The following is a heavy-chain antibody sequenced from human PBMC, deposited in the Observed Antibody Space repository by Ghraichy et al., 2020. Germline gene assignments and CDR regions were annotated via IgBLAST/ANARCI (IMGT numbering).Heavy chain of an antibody. J-gene: IGHJ5*02. CDR1: GYTFTGYY. CDR2: INPNSGGT. D-gene: IGHD6-13*01. Sequence: ASVKVSCKASGYTFTGYYMHWVRQAPGQGLEWMGRINPNSGGTNYAQKFQGRVTMTRDTSISTAYMELSRLRSDDTAVYYCARERDRIAAGQNWFDPWGQGTLVTVSS. CDR3: ARERDRIAAGQNWFDP. V-gene: IGHV1-2*06.